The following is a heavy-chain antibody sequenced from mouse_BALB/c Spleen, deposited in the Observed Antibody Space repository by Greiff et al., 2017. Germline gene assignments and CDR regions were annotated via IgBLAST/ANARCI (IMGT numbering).Heavy chain of an antibody. J-gene: IGHJ1*01. D-gene: IGHD1-1*02. CDR2: IWAGGST. V-gene: IGHV2-9*02. CDR1: GFSLTSYG. CDR3: ARDCGNWYFDV. Sequence: QVQLKESGPGLVAPSQSLSITCTVSGFSLTSYGVHWVRQPPGKGLEWLGVIWAGGSTNYNSALMSRLSISKDNSKSQVFLKMNSLQTDDTAMYYWARDCGNWYFDVWGAGTTVTVSS.